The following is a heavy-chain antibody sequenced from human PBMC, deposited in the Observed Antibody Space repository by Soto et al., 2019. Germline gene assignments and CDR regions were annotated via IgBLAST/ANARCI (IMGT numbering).Heavy chain of an antibody. CDR1: GGSVSSYD. CDR3: ARESRYCSGGSCYSDAFDI. J-gene: IGHJ3*02. CDR2: IYYSGST. D-gene: IGHD2-15*01. V-gene: IGHV4-59*02. Sequence: PETLSLTCTASGGSVSSYDGSWIRQPPGKGLEWIGYIYYSGSTNYNPSLKSRVTISVDTSKNQFSLKLSSVTAADTAVYYCARESRYCSGGSCYSDAFDIWGQGTMVTVSS.